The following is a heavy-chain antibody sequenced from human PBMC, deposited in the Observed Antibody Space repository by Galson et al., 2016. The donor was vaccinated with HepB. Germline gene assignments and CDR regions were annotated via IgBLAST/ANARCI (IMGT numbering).Heavy chain of an antibody. CDR3: VRLGTEDDYYYYLNV. V-gene: IGHV4-59*01. CDR1: GGSIRGYY. Sequence: SETLSLTCNVSGGSIRGYYWSWIRLPPGKGLEYVGYIYYTGSTNYNPSLKSRVTFSVDTSKNQFSLRLNSVTTADTAVYYCVRLGTEDDYYYYLNVWGQGTTVTVSS. J-gene: IGHJ6*03. D-gene: IGHD1-1*01. CDR2: IYYTGST.